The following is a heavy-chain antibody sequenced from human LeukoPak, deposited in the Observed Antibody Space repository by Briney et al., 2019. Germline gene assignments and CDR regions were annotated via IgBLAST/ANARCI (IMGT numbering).Heavy chain of an antibody. CDR2: IYTSGST. V-gene: IGHV4-4*07. CDR3: ARADDYGGNSHDY. CDR1: GGSISSYY. J-gene: IGHJ4*02. D-gene: IGHD4-23*01. Sequence: SETLSLTGTVTGGSISSYYWSWIRQPAGKGLEWIGRIYTSGSTNYNPSLKGRVTISVDTSKNQFSLKLSSVTAADTAVYYCARADDYGGNSHDYWGQGTLVTVSS.